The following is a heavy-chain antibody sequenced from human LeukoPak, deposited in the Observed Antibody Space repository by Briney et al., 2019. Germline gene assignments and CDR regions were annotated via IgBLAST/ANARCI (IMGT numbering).Heavy chain of an antibody. CDR3: ARGFITMVRGVIIKGYFDY. V-gene: IGHV4-4*02. D-gene: IGHD3-10*01. J-gene: IGHJ4*02. CDR2: IYHSGST. Sequence: PSETLSLTCAVSGGSISSSNWWSWVRQPPGKGLEWIGEIYHSGSTNYNPSLKSRVTISVDKSKNQFSLKLSSVTAADTAVYYCARGFITMVRGVIIKGYFDYWGQGTLVTVSS. CDR1: GGSISSSNW.